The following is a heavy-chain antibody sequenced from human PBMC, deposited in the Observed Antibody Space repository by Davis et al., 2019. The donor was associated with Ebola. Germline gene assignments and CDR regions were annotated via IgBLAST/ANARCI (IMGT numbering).Heavy chain of an antibody. V-gene: IGHV1-2*04. CDR1: GYTFTGYY. Sequence: AASVKVSCKASGYTFTGYYMHWVRQAPGQGLEWMGWINPNSGGTNYAQKFQGWVTMTRDTSISTAYMELSRLRSDDTAVYYCARDDGYNPFDYWGQGTLVTVSS. J-gene: IGHJ4*02. CDR3: ARDDGYNPFDY. CDR2: INPNSGGT. D-gene: IGHD5-24*01.